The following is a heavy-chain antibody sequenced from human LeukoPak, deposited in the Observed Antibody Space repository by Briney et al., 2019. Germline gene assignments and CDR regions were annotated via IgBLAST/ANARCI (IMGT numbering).Heavy chain of an antibody. J-gene: IGHJ4*01. CDR1: GGSISSYY. V-gene: IGHV4-59*01. CDR3: ARVFSGSFSHLDY. D-gene: IGHD1-26*01. Sequence: PSETLSLTCTVSGGSISSYYWSWIRQPPGKGLEWIGYIYYSGSTNYNPSLKSRVTISVDTSKNQFSLKLSSVTAADTAVYYCARVFSGSFSHLDYWGQEPWSPSPQ. CDR2: IYYSGST.